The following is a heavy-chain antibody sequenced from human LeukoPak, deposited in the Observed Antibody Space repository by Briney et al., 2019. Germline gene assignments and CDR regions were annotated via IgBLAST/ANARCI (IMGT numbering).Heavy chain of an antibody. J-gene: IGHJ4*02. CDR3: ARDDYYYDSSGYYSN. CDR1: GGSISSYY. Sequence: SETLSLTCTVSGGSISSYYWSWIRQPAGKGLEWIGRIYTSGSTNYNPSLKSRVTMSVDTSKNQFSLKLSSVTAADTAVYYCARDDYYYDSSGYYSNWGQGTLVTVSS. CDR2: IYTSGST. D-gene: IGHD3-22*01. V-gene: IGHV4-4*07.